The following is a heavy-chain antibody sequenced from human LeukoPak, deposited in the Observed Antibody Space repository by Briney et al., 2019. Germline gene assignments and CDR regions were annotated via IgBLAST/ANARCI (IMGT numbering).Heavy chain of an antibody. CDR2: ISYDGSNK. J-gene: IGHJ3*02. CDR1: GFTFSSYS. CDR3: ARDPLHIVVVPGDDAFDI. V-gene: IGHV3-30*03. D-gene: IGHD2-21*01. Sequence: GGSLRLSCAASGFTFSSYSMNWVRQAPGKGLEWVAVISYDGSNKYYADSVKGRFTISRDNSKNTLYLQMNSLRAEDTAVYYCARDPLHIVVVPGDDAFDIWGQGTMVTVSS.